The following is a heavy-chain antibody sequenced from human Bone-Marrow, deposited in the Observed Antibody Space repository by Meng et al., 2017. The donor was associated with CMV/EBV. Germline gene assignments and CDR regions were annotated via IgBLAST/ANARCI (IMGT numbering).Heavy chain of an antibody. J-gene: IGHJ4*02. CDR1: GFTVSSNY. V-gene: IGHV3-66*02. CDR2: IYSGGST. Sequence: GESLKISCAASGFTVSSNYMSWVRQAPGKGLEWVSVIYSGGSTYYADSVKGRFTISRDNSKNTLYLQMNSLRAEDTAVYYCARDLVSSGYYYPFDYWGQGTLVTFSS. CDR3: ARDLVSSGYYYPFDY. D-gene: IGHD3-22*01.